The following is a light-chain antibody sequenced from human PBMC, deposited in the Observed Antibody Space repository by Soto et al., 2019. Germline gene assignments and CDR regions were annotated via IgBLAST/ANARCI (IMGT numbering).Light chain of an antibody. V-gene: IGLV2-14*03. CDR1: RSDVGGYNY. Sequence: QSALTQPASVSGSPEQSITISCTGSRSDVGGYNYVSWYQQHPDKAPKLIIYDVINRPSGVSNRFSGSKSGNTASLTISGLQAEDEADYYCSSYTSSNTLVFGGGTKLTVL. CDR3: SSYTSSNTLV. CDR2: DVI. J-gene: IGLJ2*01.